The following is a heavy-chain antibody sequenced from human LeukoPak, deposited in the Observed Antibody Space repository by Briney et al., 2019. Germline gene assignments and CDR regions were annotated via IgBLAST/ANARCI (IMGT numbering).Heavy chain of an antibody. Sequence: SETLSLTCTVSGGSISSYYWSWTRQPAGKGLEWIGRIYTSGSTNYNPSLKSRVTMSVDTSKNQFSLKLSSVTAADTAVYYCAREKAAAGTGWGNYYYYYMDVWGKGTTVTVSS. J-gene: IGHJ6*03. CDR3: AREKAAAGTGWGNYYYYYMDV. V-gene: IGHV4-4*07. CDR2: IYTSGST. D-gene: IGHD6-13*01. CDR1: GGSISSYY.